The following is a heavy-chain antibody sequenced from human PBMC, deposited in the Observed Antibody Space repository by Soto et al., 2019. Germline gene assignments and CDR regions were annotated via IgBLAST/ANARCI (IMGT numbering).Heavy chain of an antibody. Sequence: QVQLVQSGAEVKKPGASVKVSCTASGYTFTSYGISWVRQAPGQGLEWKGWISAYKGNTKYAQKLQGRVTMTTDTPASTADMELRSLRPDDTAAYYGARDRWSGCCFDPWGQGTLGTVSS. J-gene: IGHJ5*02. V-gene: IGHV1-18*01. CDR2: ISAYKGNT. CDR1: GYTFTSYG. D-gene: IGHD3-3*01. CDR3: ARDRWSGCCFDP.